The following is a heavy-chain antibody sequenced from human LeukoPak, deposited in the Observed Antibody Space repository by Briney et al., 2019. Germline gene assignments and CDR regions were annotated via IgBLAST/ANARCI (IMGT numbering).Heavy chain of an antibody. CDR3: AKDLRWELFPY. V-gene: IGHV3-30*18. Sequence: PGRSLRLSCAASGFTFNKYGMHWVRQAPGKGLEWVTFISYDGSSEYYADSVKGRFTISRDNSKNTLYLQMNSLRAEDTAVYYCAKDLRWELFPYWGQGTLVTVSS. D-gene: IGHD1-26*01. J-gene: IGHJ4*02. CDR2: ISYDGSSE. CDR1: GFTFNKYG.